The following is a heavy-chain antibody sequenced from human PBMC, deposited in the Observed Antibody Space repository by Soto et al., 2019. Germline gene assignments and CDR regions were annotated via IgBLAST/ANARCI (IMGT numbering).Heavy chain of an antibody. CDR1: GFTFSDHY. V-gene: IGHV3-23*01. D-gene: IGHD6-13*01. CDR2: VSGSGGST. Sequence: GGSLRLSCAVSGFTFSDHYMDWVRQAPGKGLEWISAVSGSGGSTYYADSVKGRFTISRDNSKDTLYLQMNNLRAEDTAVYYCAKDKVAAADPRDYFDYWGQGTLVTVSS. CDR3: AKDKVAAADPRDYFDY. J-gene: IGHJ4*02.